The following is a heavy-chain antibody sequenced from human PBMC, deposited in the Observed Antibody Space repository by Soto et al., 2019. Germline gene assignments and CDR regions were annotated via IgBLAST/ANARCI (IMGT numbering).Heavy chain of an antibody. CDR3: ARGGLGDYAY. J-gene: IGHJ4*02. CDR2: IDKSSTYI. D-gene: IGHD4-17*01. V-gene: IGHV3-21*01. CDR1: GFTFSNFT. Sequence: GGSLRLSCAASGFTFSNFTMNWVRQAPGKGLEWVSSIDKSSTYIYYADLMRGRFTVSRDNAKNSLYLQMNSLRAEDTAVYYCARGGLGDYAYWGQGTLVTVSS.